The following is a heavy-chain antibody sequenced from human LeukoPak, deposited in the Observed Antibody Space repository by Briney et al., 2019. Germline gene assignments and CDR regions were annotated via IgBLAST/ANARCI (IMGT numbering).Heavy chain of an antibody. J-gene: IGHJ4*02. V-gene: IGHV3-30*02. CDR3: AKSGDGYRFDY. CDR2: IRHDGSKK. Sequence: PGGSLRLSCAASGFTFSSDGMHWVRQAPGKGLEWVAFIRHDGSKKYYADSVKGRFTTSRDNSKNTLGLQMNSLRPEDTAVYYCAKSGDGYRFDYWGQGTLVTVSS. CDR1: GFTFSSDG. D-gene: IGHD5-24*01.